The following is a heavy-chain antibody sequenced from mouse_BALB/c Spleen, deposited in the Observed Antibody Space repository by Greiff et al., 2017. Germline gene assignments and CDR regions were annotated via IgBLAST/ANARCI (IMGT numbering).Heavy chain of an antibody. V-gene: IGHV1-66*01. CDR3: AREILGYFDV. CDR1: GYSFTSYY. Sequence: VQLVESGPELVKPGASVKISCKASGYSFTSYYIHWVKQRPGQGLEWIGWIFPGSGNTKYNEKFKGKATLTADTSSSTAYMQLSSLTSEDSAVYFCAREILGYFDVWGAGTTVTVSS. CDR2: IFPGSGNT. J-gene: IGHJ1*01.